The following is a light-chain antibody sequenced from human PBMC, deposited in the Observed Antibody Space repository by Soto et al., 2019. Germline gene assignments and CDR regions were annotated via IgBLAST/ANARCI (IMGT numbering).Light chain of an antibody. CDR3: QQCNTFWT. Sequence: DIHMTQAPSTLSASVRGVVTITCRASQSISSWLAWYQQKPGKAPKLLIYDVSSLESGVPSRFSGSGSGTEFTLTISSLQPDDFATYYCQQCNTFWTFGQGTKVDIK. CDR2: DVS. CDR1: QSISSW. V-gene: IGKV1-5*01. J-gene: IGKJ1*01.